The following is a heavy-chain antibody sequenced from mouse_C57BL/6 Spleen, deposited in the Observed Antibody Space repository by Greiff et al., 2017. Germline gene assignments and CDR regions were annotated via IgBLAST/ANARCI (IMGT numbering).Heavy chain of an antibody. V-gene: IGHV1-72*01. CDR2: IDSNSGGT. CDR3: ASDYYGSSPYYYAMDD. Sequence: QVQLQQPGAELVKPGASVKLSCKASGYTFTSYWMHWVKQRPGRGLEWIGRIDSNSGGTKYNEKFKSKATLTVAKPSSTAYMQLSSLTSEDSAVDYCASDYYGSSPYYYAMDDWGQGTSVTVSS. D-gene: IGHD1-1*01. J-gene: IGHJ4*01. CDR1: GYTFTSYW.